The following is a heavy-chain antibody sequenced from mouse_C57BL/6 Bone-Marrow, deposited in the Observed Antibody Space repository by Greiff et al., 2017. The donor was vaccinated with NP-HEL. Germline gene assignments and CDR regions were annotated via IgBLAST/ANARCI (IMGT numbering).Heavy chain of an antibody. CDR1: GFTFSSYA. V-gene: IGHV5-4*03. CDR2: ISDGGSYT. D-gene: IGHD1-1*01. J-gene: IGHJ3*01. Sequence: EVKVVESGGGLVKPGGSLKLSCAASGFTFSSYAMSWVRQTPEKRLEWVATISDGGSYTYYPDNVKGRFTISRDNAKNNLYLQMSHLKSEDTAMYYCARVDYGSSPWFAYWGQGTLVTVSA. CDR3: ARVDYGSSPWFAY.